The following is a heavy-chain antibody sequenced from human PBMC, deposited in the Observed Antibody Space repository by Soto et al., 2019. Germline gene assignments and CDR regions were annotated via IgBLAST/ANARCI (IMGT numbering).Heavy chain of an antibody. J-gene: IGHJ3*02. D-gene: IGHD3-22*01. CDR3: AKEITMIGVHLAFDI. V-gene: IGHV3-23*01. Sequence: GRSRRRSCAASARPSSSYRMSCVRKAPEKRLEWVSSISGSGGSTYYADSVTGRFTISRDNSKNTLYLQMNSLRAEHPAVYYCAKEITMIGVHLAFDIWAQGTMVTL. CDR1: ARPSSSYR. CDR2: ISGSGGST.